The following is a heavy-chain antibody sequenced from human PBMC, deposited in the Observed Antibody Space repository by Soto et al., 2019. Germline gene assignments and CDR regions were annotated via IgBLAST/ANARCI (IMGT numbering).Heavy chain of an antibody. CDR3: ARVGRYYGSGSYYKSRIFDY. V-gene: IGHV4-31*03. CDR2: IYYSGST. D-gene: IGHD3-10*01. CDR1: GGSTSSGGYY. Sequence: PSETLSLTCTVSGGSTSSGGYYWGWIRQHPGKGLEWIGYIYYSGSTYYNPSLKSRVTISVDTSKNQFSLKLSSVTAADTAVYYCARVGRYYGSGSYYKSRIFDYWGQGTLVTVSS. J-gene: IGHJ4*02.